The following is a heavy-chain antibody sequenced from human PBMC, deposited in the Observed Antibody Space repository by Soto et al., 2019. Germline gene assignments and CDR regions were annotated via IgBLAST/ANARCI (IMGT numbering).Heavy chain of an antibody. J-gene: IGHJ5*02. V-gene: IGHV1-2*02. D-gene: IGHD3-10*01. CDR2: INPSSGGT. Sequence: VQLVQSGAEVRKPGASVKVSCKASGYTFXDYYVXWVREAPGQGLEWMGWINPSSGGTIYTQRFQGRVTMTRDTSINTVYMELSRLTSDDTAVYYXAXXXGVXXAPGYXWFDPWGQGALVTVSS. CDR3: AXXXGVXXAPGYXWFDP. CDR1: GYTFXDYY.